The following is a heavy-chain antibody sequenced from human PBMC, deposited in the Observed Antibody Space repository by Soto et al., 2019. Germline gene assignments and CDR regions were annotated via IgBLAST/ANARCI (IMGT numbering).Heavy chain of an antibody. J-gene: IGHJ4*02. Sequence: GGALRVSCVGSGFRVRTYILHWVRQDPGKGLEWVAVISFDESSKFYADSVKGRFTISRDNSKNTLYLQMNSLIAEETAVYYCARDFSTTAPFDYWGQGT. D-gene: IGHD4-17*01. CDR2: ISFDESSK. CDR3: ARDFSTTAPFDY. V-gene: IGHV3-30-3*01. CDR1: GFRVRTYI.